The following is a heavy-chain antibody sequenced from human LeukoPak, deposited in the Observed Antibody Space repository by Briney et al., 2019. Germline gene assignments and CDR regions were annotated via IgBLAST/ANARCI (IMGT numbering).Heavy chain of an antibody. CDR3: ARDYGYRTPHYFDY. Sequence: GASVKVSCKASGYSFTSYDINWVRQATGQGLEWMGWMNPNSGNTGYAQKFQGRVTMTRNTSINTAYMELSSLRSEDTAVYYCARDYGYRTPHYFDYWGQGTLVTVSS. D-gene: IGHD5-18*01. J-gene: IGHJ4*02. V-gene: IGHV1-8*01. CDR2: MNPNSGNT. CDR1: GYSFTSYD.